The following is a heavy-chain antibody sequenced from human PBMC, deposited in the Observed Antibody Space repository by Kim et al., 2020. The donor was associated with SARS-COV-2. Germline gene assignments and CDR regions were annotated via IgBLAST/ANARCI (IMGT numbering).Heavy chain of an antibody. CDR2: ISSSSSTI. CDR1: GFTFSSYS. Sequence: GGSLRLSCAASGFTFSSYSMNWVRQAPGKGLEWVSYISSSSSTIYYADSVKGRFTISRDNAKNSLYLQMNSLRDEDTAVYYCARDLSTYYYDSSGDIWGQGTMVTASS. V-gene: IGHV3-48*02. J-gene: IGHJ3*02. CDR3: ARDLSTYYYDSSGDI. D-gene: IGHD3-22*01.